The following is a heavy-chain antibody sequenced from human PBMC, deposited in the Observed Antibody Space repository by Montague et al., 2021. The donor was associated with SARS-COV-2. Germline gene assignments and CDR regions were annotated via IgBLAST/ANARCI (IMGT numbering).Heavy chain of an antibody. CDR1: GASISSGENS. CDR2: IFYSGTT. CDR3: ARHVTFGGVVVALDY. D-gene: IGHD3-16*02. V-gene: IGHV4-39*01. Sequence: SETLSLTCTVSGASISSGENSWGWIRQSPGKGLEWFGSIFYSGTTYFNPSVRSRIAISVDTSKNQFSLKVTSVTAADTAVYYCARHVTFGGVVVALDYWGQGPPVSVSS. J-gene: IGHJ4*02.